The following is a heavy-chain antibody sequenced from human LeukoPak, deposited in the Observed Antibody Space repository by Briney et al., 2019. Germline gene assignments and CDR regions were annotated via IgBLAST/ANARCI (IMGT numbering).Heavy chain of an antibody. D-gene: IGHD7-27*01. CDR3: AKKRGETGDYFDY. V-gene: IGHV3-23*01. Sequence: PGGSLRLSCVGSGFIFSNYAMNWLRQAPGKALEWVSTISAAGDVTYHADSVKGRFTISRDNSKNKLFMQMNSLRAEDTAVYYCAKKRGETGDYFDYWGQGTLVTVSS. CDR1: GFIFSNYA. J-gene: IGHJ4*02. CDR2: ISAAGDVT.